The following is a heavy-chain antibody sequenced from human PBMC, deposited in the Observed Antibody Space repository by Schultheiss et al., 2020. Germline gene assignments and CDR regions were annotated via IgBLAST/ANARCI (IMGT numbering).Heavy chain of an antibody. V-gene: IGHV3-7*01. Sequence: GGSLRLSCAASGFTFSSYWMSWVRQAPGKGLEWVANIKQDGSEKYYVDSVKGRFTISRDNAKNSLYLQMNSLRAEDTAVYYCARVTGTIFGVVIPYYYYYYGMDVWGQGTTVTVSS. CDR2: IKQDGSEK. J-gene: IGHJ6*02. CDR3: ARVTGTIFGVVIPYYYYYYGMDV. D-gene: IGHD3-3*01. CDR1: GFTFSSYW.